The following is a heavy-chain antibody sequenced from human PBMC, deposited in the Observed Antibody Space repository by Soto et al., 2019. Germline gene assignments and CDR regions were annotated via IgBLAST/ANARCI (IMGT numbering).Heavy chain of an antibody. CDR2: SSRSGSTI. V-gene: IGHV3-48*03. D-gene: IGHD3-22*01. CDR1: GFSFSDYE. J-gene: IGHJ4*02. CDR3: AIGYYSKKCDY. Sequence: EVQLVESGGGVVQPGGSLRLSCAASGFSFSDYEMNWVRQAPGKGLEWVSYSSRSGSTIEYADSVKGRFTISRDYAKTSLYLQMNSLRVEDTAVYYCAIGYYSKKCDYWGQGTLVTVSS.